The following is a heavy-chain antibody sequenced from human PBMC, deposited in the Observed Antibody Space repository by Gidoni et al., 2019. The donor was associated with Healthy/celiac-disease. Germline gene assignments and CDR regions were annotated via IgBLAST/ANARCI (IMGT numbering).Heavy chain of an antibody. Sequence: QVQLVESGGGVVQPGRSLRLSFAAAGFTFSSYGMHWVRQAPGKGLEWVAVISYDGSNKYYADSVKGRFTISRDNSKNTLYLQMNSLRAEDTAVYYCAKESWDTAWGQGTLVTVSS. CDR3: AKESWDTA. V-gene: IGHV3-30*18. D-gene: IGHD5-18*01. CDR1: GFTFSSYG. CDR2: ISYDGSNK. J-gene: IGHJ5*02.